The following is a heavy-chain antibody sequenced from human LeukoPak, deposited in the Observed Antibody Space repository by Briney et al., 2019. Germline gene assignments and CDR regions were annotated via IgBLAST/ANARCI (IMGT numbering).Heavy chain of an antibody. CDR3: VRHLSAGRPAFDI. CDR2: IYYSGST. V-gene: IGHV4-59*08. J-gene: IGHJ3*02. D-gene: IGHD2-15*01. Sequence: PSETLSLTCTVSGGSINSYYWSWIQQPPGKGLGWIGYIYYSGSTNYNPSLKSRVTISVDTSNNKFSLKLTSLTAADTAVYYCVRHLSAGRPAFDIWGQGTMVTVSS. CDR1: GGSINSYY.